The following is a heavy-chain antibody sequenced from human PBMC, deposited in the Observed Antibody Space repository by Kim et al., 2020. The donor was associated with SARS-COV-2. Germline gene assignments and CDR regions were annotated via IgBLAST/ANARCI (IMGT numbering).Heavy chain of an antibody. D-gene: IGHD3-16*01. Sequence: GGSLRLSCAASGFTFSDYAMSWVRQAPGKGLEWVSSLGGRCGSTYYADSVKGRFTISRDNSKNTLYLQINSLTGDDTALYYCVRGGWGSRFDFWGQG. CDR3: VRGGWGSRFDF. CDR2: LGGRCGST. V-gene: IGHV3-23*01. CDR1: GFTFSDYA. J-gene: IGHJ4*02.